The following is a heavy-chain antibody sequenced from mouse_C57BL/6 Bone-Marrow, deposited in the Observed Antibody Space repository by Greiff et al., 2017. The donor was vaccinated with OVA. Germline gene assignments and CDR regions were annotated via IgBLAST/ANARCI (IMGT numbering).Heavy chain of an antibody. Sequence: EVHLVESEGGLVQPGSSMKLSCTASGFTFSDYYMAWVRQVPEKGLEWVANINYDGSSTYYLDSLKSRFIISRDNAKHILYLQMSSLKSEDTATYYCARVPYYGFFDYWGQGTTLTVSS. V-gene: IGHV5-16*01. J-gene: IGHJ2*01. D-gene: IGHD1-1*01. CDR3: ARVPYYGFFDY. CDR2: INYDGSST. CDR1: GFTFSDYY.